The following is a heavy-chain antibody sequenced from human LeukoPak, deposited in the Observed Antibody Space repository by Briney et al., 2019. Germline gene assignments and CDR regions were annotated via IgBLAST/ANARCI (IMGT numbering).Heavy chain of an antibody. D-gene: IGHD2-2*01. CDR2: IYTSGST. CDR1: GGSISSYY. J-gene: IGHJ5*02. V-gene: IGHV4-4*07. Sequence: SETLSLTCTVSGGSISSYYWSWIRQPAGKGLEWIGRIYTSGSTNYNPSLKSRVTMSVDTSKNQFSLKLSSVTAADTAVYYCARHIVVVPAAIEDWFDPWGQGTLVTVSA. CDR3: ARHIVVVPAAIEDWFDP.